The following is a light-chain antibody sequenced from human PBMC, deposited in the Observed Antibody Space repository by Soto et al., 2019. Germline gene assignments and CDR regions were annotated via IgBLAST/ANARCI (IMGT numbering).Light chain of an antibody. CDR2: DVN. CDR3: SAYTNANTLT. Sequence: QSALTQPASVSASPGQSVTISCTGTSNDIGAYDYVSWYQQVPGKAPKLLIFDVNYRPSEISRRFSGSKSGNSASLTISALQPADEADYYCSAYTNANTLTFGGGTQLTVL. J-gene: IGLJ2*01. CDR1: SNDIGAYDY. V-gene: IGLV2-14*03.